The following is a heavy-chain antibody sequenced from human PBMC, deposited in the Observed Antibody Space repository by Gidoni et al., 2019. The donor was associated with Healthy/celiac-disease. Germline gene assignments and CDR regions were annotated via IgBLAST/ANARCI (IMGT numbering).Heavy chain of an antibody. Sequence: QLQLQESGPGLVKASETLSPTCTVSGGSSSSSSNYWGWTRQPPGKGLEWIGRIYYSGSTYYNPSLQSRVTISVDTSKTQFSLKLSSVTAADTAVYYCARRYYDFWSGYYYGMDAWGQGTTVTVSS. V-gene: IGHV4-39*01. D-gene: IGHD3-3*01. CDR3: ARRYYDFWSGYYYGMDA. CDR2: IYYSGST. J-gene: IGHJ6*02. CDR1: GGSSSSSSNY.